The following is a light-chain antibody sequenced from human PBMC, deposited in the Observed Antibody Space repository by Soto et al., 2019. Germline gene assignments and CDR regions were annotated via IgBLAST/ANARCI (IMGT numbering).Light chain of an antibody. Sequence: EIVLTQSPATLSVSQGERATLSCRASESVSNNLALYQQKPGQAPRLLIFGASARATGIPARFSGSGSGTEFTLTISSLQSEDFAVYYCQQYNKWPLTFGGGTKVEIK. V-gene: IGKV3-15*01. CDR2: GAS. CDR3: QQYNKWPLT. J-gene: IGKJ4*01. CDR1: ESVSNN.